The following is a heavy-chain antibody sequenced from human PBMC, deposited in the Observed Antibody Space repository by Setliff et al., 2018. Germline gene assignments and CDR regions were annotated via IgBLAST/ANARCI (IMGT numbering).Heavy chain of an antibody. J-gene: IGHJ4*02. CDR1: GGSFSSLSYY. CDR3: AREVVGSTHDFFDY. Sequence: NPSETLSLTCTVSGGSFSSLSYYWGWIRQPPGKGLEWIGSFYYSGSTYCNPSLKSRVSISADTSKNQFSLKLSSATAADTAVYYCAREVVGSTHDFFDYWGLGALVTVSS. D-gene: IGHD2-15*01. CDR2: FYYSGST. V-gene: IGHV4-39*07.